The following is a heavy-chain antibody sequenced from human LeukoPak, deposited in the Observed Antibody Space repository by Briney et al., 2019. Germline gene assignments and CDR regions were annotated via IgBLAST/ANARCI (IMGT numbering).Heavy chain of an antibody. CDR3: ARDVITFGGVIVTPDY. CDR1: GFTFSSYW. J-gene: IGHJ4*02. Sequence: PRGSLRLSCAASGFTFSSYWMSWVRQAPGKGLEWVANIKQDGSEKYYVDSVKGRFTISRDNAKNSLYLQMNSLRAEDTAVYYCARDVITFGGVIVTPDYWGQGTLVTVSS. V-gene: IGHV3-7*01. D-gene: IGHD3-16*02. CDR2: IKQDGSEK.